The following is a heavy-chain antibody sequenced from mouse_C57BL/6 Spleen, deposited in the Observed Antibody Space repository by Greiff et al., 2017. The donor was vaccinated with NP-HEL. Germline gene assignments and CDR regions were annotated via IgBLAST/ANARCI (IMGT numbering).Heavy chain of an antibody. J-gene: IGHJ4*01. D-gene: IGHD1-1*01. CDR1: GFTFSDYG. CDR2: ISSGSSTI. Sequence: EVKLVESGGGLVKPGGSLKLSCAASGFTFSDYGMHWVRQAPEKGLEWVAYISSGSSTIYYADTVKGRFTISRDNAKNTLFLQMTSLRSEDTAMYYCARLREYYGSSFYYAMDYWGQGTSVTVSS. V-gene: IGHV5-17*01. CDR3: ARLREYYGSSFYYAMDY.